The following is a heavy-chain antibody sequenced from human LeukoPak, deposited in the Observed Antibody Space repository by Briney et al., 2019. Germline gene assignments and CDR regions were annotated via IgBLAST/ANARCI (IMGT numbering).Heavy chain of an antibody. J-gene: IGHJ3*02. CDR1: GYTFTGYY. CDR2: INPNSGGT. V-gene: IGHV1-2*02. CDR3: ARGRRDSDAFDI. Sequence: ASVKVSCKASGYTFTGYYMHWVRQAPGQGLEWMGWINPNSGGTNYAQKFQGRVTMTRNTSISTAYMELSSLRSEDTAVYYCARGRRDSDAFDIWGQGTMVTVSS. D-gene: IGHD5-24*01.